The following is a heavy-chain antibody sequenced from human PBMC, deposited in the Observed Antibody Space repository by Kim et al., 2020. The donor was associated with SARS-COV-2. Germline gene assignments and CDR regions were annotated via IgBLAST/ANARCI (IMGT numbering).Heavy chain of an antibody. Sequence: YADAGKGRFTISRDNAQNTLYLQMDGLRVEDTAVYYCVAIVAGSWYFDLWGRGTLVTVSS. D-gene: IGHD6-25*01. CDR3: VAIVAGSWYFDL. J-gene: IGHJ2*01. V-gene: IGHV3-74*01.